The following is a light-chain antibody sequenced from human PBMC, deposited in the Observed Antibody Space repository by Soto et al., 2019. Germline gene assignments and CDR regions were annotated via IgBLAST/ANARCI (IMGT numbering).Light chain of an antibody. Sequence: QSALTQPASVSGSPGQSITISCTGTSSDVGGYNYVSWFQQHPGKAPKLKIYEVSNRPSGVSNRFSGSKSGNTAPLTISELQAEDEADYYCTSFTTISTWVFGGGTKVTVL. CDR2: EVS. J-gene: IGLJ3*02. CDR1: SSDVGGYNY. CDR3: TSFTTISTWV. V-gene: IGLV2-14*01.